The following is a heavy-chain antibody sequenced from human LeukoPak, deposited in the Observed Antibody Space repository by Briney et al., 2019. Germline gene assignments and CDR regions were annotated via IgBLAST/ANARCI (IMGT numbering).Heavy chain of an antibody. J-gene: IGHJ6*02. CDR3: ASVYKHGMDV. D-gene: IGHD5-24*01. V-gene: IGHV1-46*01. Sequence: ASVKVSCKASGYTVTSYYMHWVRQAPGQGLEWMAILNPSGGSSNYAQKFQGRATLTRATSTGTVFMELSSLRSEDTAVYYCASVYKHGMDVWGQGTTVIVSS. CDR1: GYTVTSYY. CDR2: LNPSGGSS.